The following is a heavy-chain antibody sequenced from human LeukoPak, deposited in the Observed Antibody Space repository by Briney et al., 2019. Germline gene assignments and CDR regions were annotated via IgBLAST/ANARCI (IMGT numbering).Heavy chain of an antibody. V-gene: IGHV3-66*01. D-gene: IGHD2-15*01. J-gene: IGHJ4*02. CDR2: IYSGGST. CDR1: GLTVSSKY. Sequence: GGSLRLSCVASGLTVSSKYMNWVRQTPGKGLEWVSIIYSGGSTYYADSVEGRFTISRDNSKSTVFLQMNSLRAEDTATYYCATSVTIGLFDFWGQGTLVTVSP. CDR3: ATSVTIGLFDF.